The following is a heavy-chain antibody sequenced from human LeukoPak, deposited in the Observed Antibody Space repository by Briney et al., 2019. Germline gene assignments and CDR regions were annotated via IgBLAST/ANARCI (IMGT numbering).Heavy chain of an antibody. CDR1: GYSISSGYY. CDR2: IYHSGST. Sequence: PSETLSLTCAVSGYSISSGYYWGRIRQPPGKGLEWIGSIYHSGSTYYNPPLKSRVTISVDTSKNQFSLKLSSVTAADTAVYYCASSPTYYCSSTSCYQNAFDIWGQGTMVTVSS. J-gene: IGHJ3*02. CDR3: ASSPTYYCSSTSCYQNAFDI. V-gene: IGHV4-38-2*01. D-gene: IGHD2-2*01.